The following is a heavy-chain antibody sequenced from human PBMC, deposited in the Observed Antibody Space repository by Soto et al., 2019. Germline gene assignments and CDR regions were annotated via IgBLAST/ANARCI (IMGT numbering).Heavy chain of an antibody. D-gene: IGHD2-2*01. J-gene: IGHJ2*01. CDR3: ARGYCSSTSCYPSDWYFDL. Sequence: SETLSLTCTVSGGSISSYYGSWIRQPPGKGLEWIGYIYYSGSTNYNPSLKSRVTISVDTSKNQFSLKLSSVTAADTAVYYCARGYCSSTSCYPSDWYFDLWGRGTLVTVSS. CDR2: IYYSGST. CDR1: GGSISSYY. V-gene: IGHV4-59*01.